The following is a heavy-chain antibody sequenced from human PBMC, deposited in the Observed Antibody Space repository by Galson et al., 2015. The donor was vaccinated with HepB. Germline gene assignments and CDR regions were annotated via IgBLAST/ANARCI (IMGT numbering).Heavy chain of an antibody. CDR2: IFYSGST. V-gene: IGHV4-59*01. CDR3: ARGRGLGYCTSTSCYLDY. J-gene: IGHJ4*02. CDR1: GGSISSYY. D-gene: IGHD2-2*03. Sequence: SETLSLTCTVSGGSISSYYWSWIRQPPGKGLEWIGYIFYSGSTNYIPSLKSRVAISVDTSKNRFSLNLKSVTAADAAVYYCARGRGLGYCTSTSCYLDYWGQGTLVTVSS.